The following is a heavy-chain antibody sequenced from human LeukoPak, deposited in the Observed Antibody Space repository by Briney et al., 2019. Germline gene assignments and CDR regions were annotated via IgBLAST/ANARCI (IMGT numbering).Heavy chain of an antibody. CDR1: GFTFSSYG. V-gene: IGHV3-23*01. CDR3: ARAPPAARNDY. Sequence: TGGSLRLSCAASGFTFSSYGMSWVRQAPGKGLEWVSAISGSGGSTYYADSVKGRFTISRDNAKNTLYLQMNSLRAEDTAVYYCARAPPAARNDYWGQGTLVTVSS. CDR2: ISGSGGST. D-gene: IGHD2-2*01. J-gene: IGHJ4*02.